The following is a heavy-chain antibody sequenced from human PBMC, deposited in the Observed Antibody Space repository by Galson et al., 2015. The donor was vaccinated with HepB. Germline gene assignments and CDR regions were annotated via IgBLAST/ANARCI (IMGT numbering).Heavy chain of an antibody. V-gene: IGHV6-1*01. CDR2: TYYRSKWYN. CDR3: ARAPGIAVAGIIVAFDI. Sequence: RAISGDSVSSNSAAWNWIRQSPSRGLEWLGRTYYRSKWYNDYAVSVESRITINPDTSKNQFSLQLNSVTPEDTAVYYCARAPGIAVAGIIVAFDIWGQGTMVTVSS. D-gene: IGHD6-19*01. J-gene: IGHJ3*02. CDR1: GDSVSSNSAA.